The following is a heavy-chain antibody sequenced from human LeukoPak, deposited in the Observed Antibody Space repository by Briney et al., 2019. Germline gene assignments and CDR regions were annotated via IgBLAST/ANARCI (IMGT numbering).Heavy chain of an antibody. CDR2: ISSSSSYI. V-gene: IGHV3-21*01. D-gene: IGHD2-8*01. Sequence: GGSLRLSCAASGFTFSSYSMNWVRQAPGKGLEWVLSISSSSSYIYYADSVKGRFTISRDNTKNSLYLQMNSLRAEDTAVYYCARALSMKSSFDYWGQGTLVTVSS. CDR1: GFTFSSYS. CDR3: ARALSMKSSFDY. J-gene: IGHJ4*02.